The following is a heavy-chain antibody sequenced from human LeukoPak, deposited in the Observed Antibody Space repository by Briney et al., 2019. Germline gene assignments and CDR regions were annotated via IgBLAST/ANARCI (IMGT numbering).Heavy chain of an antibody. V-gene: IGHV1-24*01. J-gene: IGHJ3*02. Sequence: ASVKVSCKASGYTFTSYYMHWVRQAPGKGLEWMGGFDPEDGETIYAQKFQGRATMTEDTSTDTAYMELSSLRSEDTAVYYCATLYYDSSGYYYRDAFDIWGQGTMVTVSS. CDR2: FDPEDGET. D-gene: IGHD3-22*01. CDR1: GYTFTSYY. CDR3: ATLYYDSSGYYYRDAFDI.